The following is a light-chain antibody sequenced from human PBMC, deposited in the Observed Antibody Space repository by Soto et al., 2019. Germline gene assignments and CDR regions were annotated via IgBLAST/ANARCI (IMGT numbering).Light chain of an antibody. V-gene: IGKV1-39*01. CDR3: QQANSAPFN. Sequence: DIQMTQSPSSLSASLGDRVSITCRAGQDIDIYLNWYQHKPGKAPKLLIYETSKLRSGVPSRFSGGGSGTDFTLTISNLQTEDFATYYCQQANSAPFNFGQG. CDR1: QDIDIY. CDR2: ETS. J-gene: IGKJ2*01.